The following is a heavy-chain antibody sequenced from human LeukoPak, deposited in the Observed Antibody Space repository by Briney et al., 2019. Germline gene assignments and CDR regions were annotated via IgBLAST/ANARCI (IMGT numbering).Heavy chain of an antibody. Sequence: GGSLRLSCAASGFTFSNSWMTWVRQGPGKGLEWVANIREDGGEKYYADSVKGRFTISRDNSKNTLYLQMNSLRAEDTAVYYCARDSVTTRRAPGWGAFDIWGQGTMVTVSS. CDR1: GFTFSNSW. D-gene: IGHD4-17*01. CDR2: IREDGGEK. V-gene: IGHV3-7*01. J-gene: IGHJ3*02. CDR3: ARDSVTTRRAPGWGAFDI.